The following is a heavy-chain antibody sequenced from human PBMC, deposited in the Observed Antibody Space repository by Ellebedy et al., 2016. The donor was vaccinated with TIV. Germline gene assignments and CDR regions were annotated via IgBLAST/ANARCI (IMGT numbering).Heavy chain of an antibody. J-gene: IGHJ5*02. D-gene: IGHD5-18*01. Sequence: ASVKVSCKTSGYTFTSYHIHWVRQAPGQGLEWLGIINPIGGSTTYAQKFQGRVTITADESTTTAYLELSSLRFEDTAVYYCAGHSGYTYRKNPIDPWGQGTLVTVSS. CDR2: INPIGGST. V-gene: IGHV1-46*01. CDR1: GYTFTSYH. CDR3: AGHSGYTYRKNPIDP.